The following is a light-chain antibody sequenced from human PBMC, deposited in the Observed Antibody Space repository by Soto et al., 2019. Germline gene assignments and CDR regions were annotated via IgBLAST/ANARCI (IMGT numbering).Light chain of an antibody. CDR1: HTSSSW. CDR2: KAS. CDR3: MQALQTPSIT. V-gene: IGKV1-5*03. J-gene: IGKJ5*01. Sequence: DIQMTQSPSTLSGSIGDRVTITCRASHTSSSWLSWYQQKPGKAPKLLIYKASNRASGVPDRFSGSGSGTDFTLKISRVEAEDVGVYYCMQALQTPSITFGQGTRLENK.